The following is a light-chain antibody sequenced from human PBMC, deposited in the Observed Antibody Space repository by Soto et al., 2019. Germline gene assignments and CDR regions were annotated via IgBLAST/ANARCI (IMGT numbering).Light chain of an antibody. CDR2: GAS. CDR1: QSVSSSF. J-gene: IGKJ1*01. CDR3: NQYVTSPWA. Sequence: EIVLTQSPGTLSLSPGERATLSCRASQSVSSSFLAWYQQKPGQAPRLLIYGASNRATGIPDRFSGSGSGTDFTLTISRLEPEDFAVYYCNQYVTSPWAFGQGTKGDIK. V-gene: IGKV3-20*01.